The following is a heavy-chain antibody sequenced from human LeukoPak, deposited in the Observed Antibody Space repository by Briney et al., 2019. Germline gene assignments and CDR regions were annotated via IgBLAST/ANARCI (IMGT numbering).Heavy chain of an antibody. CDR3: ARGRWSTASASYYLDS. Sequence: ASVKVSCKASGYTFTHYAVNWMRHAPGERLEWMGWVNAGNGNTKYSQKFQGRVTITRDRSASTAYMELSSLRSEDTAVYYCARGRWSTASASYYLDSWGQGTLATVS. D-gene: IGHD5/OR15-5a*01. CDR2: VNAGNGNT. V-gene: IGHV1-3*01. CDR1: GYTFTHYA. J-gene: IGHJ4*02.